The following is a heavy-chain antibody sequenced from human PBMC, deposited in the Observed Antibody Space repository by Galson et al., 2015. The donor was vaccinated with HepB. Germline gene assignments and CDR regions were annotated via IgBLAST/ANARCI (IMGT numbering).Heavy chain of an antibody. V-gene: IGHV1-18*01. D-gene: IGHD4-11*01. CDR2: ISAYNGNT. CDR1: GYTFTSYG. J-gene: IGHJ3*02. Sequence: VKVSCKASGYTFTSYGFSWVRQAPGQGPEWMRWISAYNGNTSYAQRLQGRVTMTTDTSTRTAYMELRSLRSDDTAVYYCARALTVTAGAFDIWGQGTMVTVSS. CDR3: ARALTVTAGAFDI.